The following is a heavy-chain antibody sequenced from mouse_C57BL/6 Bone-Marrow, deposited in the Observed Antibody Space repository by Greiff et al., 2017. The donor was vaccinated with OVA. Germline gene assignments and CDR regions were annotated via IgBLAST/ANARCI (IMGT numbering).Heavy chain of an antibody. CDR1: GFSFNTYA. CDR2: IRSKSNNYAT. D-gene: IGHD1-1*01. V-gene: IGHV10-1*01. J-gene: IGHJ1*03. CDR3: VRQGYYGSSYDWYFDV. Sequence: EVQLQESGGGLVQPKGSLKLSCAASGFSFNTYAMNWVRQAPGKGLEWVARIRSKSNNYATYYADSVKDRFTISRDDSESMLYLQMNNLKTEDTAMYYCVRQGYYGSSYDWYFDVWGTGTTVTVSS.